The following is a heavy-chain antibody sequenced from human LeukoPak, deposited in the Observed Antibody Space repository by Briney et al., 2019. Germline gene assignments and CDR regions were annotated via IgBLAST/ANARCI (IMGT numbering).Heavy chain of an antibody. CDR2: INSDGSTT. D-gene: IGHD6-13*01. Sequence: GGSLRLSCAASGFTFTSYWMHWVRQAPGRGLVWVSRINSDGSTTNYADSVKGRFTISRDNAKNTLYLQMNSLRAEDTAVFYCARLGIAAAGWDWFDPWGQGTLVTVSS. CDR1: GFTFTSYW. J-gene: IGHJ5*02. CDR3: ARLGIAAAGWDWFDP. V-gene: IGHV3-74*01.